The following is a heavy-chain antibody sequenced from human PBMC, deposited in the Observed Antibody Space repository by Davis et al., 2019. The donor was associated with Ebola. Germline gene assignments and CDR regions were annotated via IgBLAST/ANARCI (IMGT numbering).Heavy chain of an antibody. V-gene: IGHV4-34*01. CDR1: GDSISTYY. D-gene: IGHD3-22*01. CDR3: ARLCPTYYYDSSGYYGAAYYFDY. CDR2: IHPSGSS. J-gene: IGHJ4*02. Sequence: SETLSLTCTVSGDSISTYYWSWSRQPPGKGLEWIGEIHPSGSSFYNPALQGRVTISLDTSNNQVSLNLRSVTAADTAVYYCARLCPTYYYDSSGYYGAAYYFDYWGQGTLVTVSS.